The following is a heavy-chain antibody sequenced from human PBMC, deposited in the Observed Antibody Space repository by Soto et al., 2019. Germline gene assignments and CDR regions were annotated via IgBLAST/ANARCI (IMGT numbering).Heavy chain of an antibody. V-gene: IGHV1-2*04. Sequence: QVQLVQSGSEVRKPGASVTVSCRSSGDSFNDYYLHWVRQAPGQGFEWMGWINPNGGVTKYAQKFQGWVSMTRDTSIRTVYMQLSRVRSDATAVYYCARESGGATAPLDYYYFYMDVWGTGTRVNVSS. D-gene: IGHD5-12*01. CDR1: GDSFNDYY. CDR3: ARESGGATAPLDYYYFYMDV. J-gene: IGHJ6*03. CDR2: INPNGGVT.